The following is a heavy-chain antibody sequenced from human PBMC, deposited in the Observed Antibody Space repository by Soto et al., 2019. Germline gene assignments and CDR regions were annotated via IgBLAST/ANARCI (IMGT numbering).Heavy chain of an antibody. CDR1: GYGFTTYG. Sequence: QFHLVQSGAEVKKPGASVKVSCKGSGYGFTTYGITWVRQAPGQGLEWMAWISAHNGNTNDAQKLQVRVTVTRDTSTRTAYLELRSLRSDDTAVYYCARWRYGDYWGQCALVTVSS. CDR3: ARWRYGDY. V-gene: IGHV1-18*01. CDR2: ISAHNGNT. J-gene: IGHJ4*02. D-gene: IGHD1-1*01.